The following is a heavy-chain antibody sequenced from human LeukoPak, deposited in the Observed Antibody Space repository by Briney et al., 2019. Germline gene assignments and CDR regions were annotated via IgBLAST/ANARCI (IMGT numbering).Heavy chain of an antibody. D-gene: IGHD6-6*01. J-gene: IGHJ4*02. V-gene: IGHV1-69*01. CDR3: ARVVGEADRPQLPAEDKDDY. CDR2: VIPIFGTA. CDR1: GGTFCSYV. Sequence: ASVKVSCKASGGTFCSYVISWVRQATGQGLEWMGGVIPIFGTANYAQKVQGRVTIAADASTSTAYMELSSLRSEDTAVYDRARVVGEADRPQLPAEDKDDYWGQGTLVTVSS.